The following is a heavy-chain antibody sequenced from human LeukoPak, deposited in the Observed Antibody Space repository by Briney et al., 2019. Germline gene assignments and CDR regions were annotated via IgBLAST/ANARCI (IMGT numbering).Heavy chain of an antibody. V-gene: IGHV3-74*01. CDR1: GFTFSSYC. Sequence: PGGSLRLSCTASGFTFSSYCMHWVRQAPGKGLVWVSRINSDGSSTSYADSVKGRFTISRDNAKNSLYLQMNSLRAEDTAVYYCARGTTVTTGANFDYWGQGTLVTVSS. CDR2: INSDGSST. D-gene: IGHD4-17*01. J-gene: IGHJ4*02. CDR3: ARGTTVTTGANFDY.